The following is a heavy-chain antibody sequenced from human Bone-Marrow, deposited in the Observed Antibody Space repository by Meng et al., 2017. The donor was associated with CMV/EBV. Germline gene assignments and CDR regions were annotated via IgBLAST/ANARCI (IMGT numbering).Heavy chain of an antibody. D-gene: IGHD3-16*01. J-gene: IGHJ5*02. CDR1: GFTFSDYY. CDR3: AKDSHKGGQLWFRGVDL. Sequence: GESLKTSWAASGFTFSDYYMNWIRQAPGKGLEWVAFIRYDGSNKYYADSVKGRFTITRDNAKNRLNIQMHSLRVEDTAVYYGAKDSHKGGQLWFRGVDLWGQGKLVNVDS. CDR2: IRYDGSNK. V-gene: IGHV3-30*02.